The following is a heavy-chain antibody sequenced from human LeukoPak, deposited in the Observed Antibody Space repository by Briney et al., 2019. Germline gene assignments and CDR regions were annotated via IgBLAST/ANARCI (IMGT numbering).Heavy chain of an antibody. CDR1: GFTFSSYS. V-gene: IGHV3-23*01. J-gene: IGHJ4*02. CDR2: ISGSGGST. D-gene: IGHD6-13*01. CDR3: AKVHSSSWYEGEYFDY. Sequence: GGSLRLSCAASGFTFSSYSMNWVRQAPGKGLEWVSAISGSGGSTYYVDSVKGRFTISRDNSKNTLYLQMNSLRAEDTAVYYCAKVHSSSWYEGEYFDYWGQGTLVTVSS.